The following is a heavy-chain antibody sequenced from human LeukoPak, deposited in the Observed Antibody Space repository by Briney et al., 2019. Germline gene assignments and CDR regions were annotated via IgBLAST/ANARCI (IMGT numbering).Heavy chain of an antibody. V-gene: IGHV3-53*01. J-gene: IGHJ4*02. D-gene: IGHD6-13*01. CDR2: LYSDGTT. Sequence: GGSLRLSCAASGFIVSDTYMNWVRQAPGKGLEWVSLLYSDGTTYYADSVKGRFTISRDNAKNSLYLQMISLRAEDTAVYYCARDSQAAAGTEFDYWGQGTLVTVSS. CDR3: ARDSQAAAGTEFDY. CDR1: GFIVSDTY.